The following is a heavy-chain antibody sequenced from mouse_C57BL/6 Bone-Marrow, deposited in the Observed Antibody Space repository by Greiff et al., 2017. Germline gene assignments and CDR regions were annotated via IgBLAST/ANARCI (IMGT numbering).Heavy chain of an antibody. CDR2: INPSNGGT. J-gene: IGHJ3*01. CDR3: ARSTTVVATPAWFAY. D-gene: IGHD1-1*01. Sequence: VQLQQPGTELVKPGASVKLSCKASGYTFTSYWMHWVKQRPGQGLEWIGNINPSNGGTNYNEKFKGKATLTVDKSSSKAYMQLSSLTSEDSAVYCCARSTTVVATPAWFAYWGQGTLVTVSA. V-gene: IGHV1-53*01. CDR1: GYTFTSYW.